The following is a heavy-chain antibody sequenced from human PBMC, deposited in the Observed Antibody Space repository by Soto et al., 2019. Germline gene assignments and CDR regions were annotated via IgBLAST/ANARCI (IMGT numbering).Heavy chain of an antibody. CDR2: VYYSGTT. V-gene: IGHV4-61*01. D-gene: IGHD4-17*01. J-gene: IGHJ4*02. CDR3: ARTTAVPNTLRSRYFFDY. Sequence: QVQLQESGPGLLKSSESLSLTCSVSGGSVSDKTYYWSWIRQPPGKRLEWIGYVYYSGTTNYNPSLKSRVTISVDLSKNRFSLRLSSVTTADTALYYCARTTAVPNTLRSRYFFDYWGQGTLVTFCS. CDR1: GGSVSDKTYY.